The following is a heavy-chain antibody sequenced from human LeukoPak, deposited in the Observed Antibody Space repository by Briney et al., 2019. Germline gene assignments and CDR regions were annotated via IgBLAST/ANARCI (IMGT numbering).Heavy chain of an antibody. CDR1: GGSISSSSYY. D-gene: IGHD2-2*01. V-gene: IGHV4-39*01. CDR3: ARQPVVCSTTSCFGFWINS. J-gene: IGHJ5*01. Sequence: KPSETLSLTCTVSGGSISSSSYYWGWIRQPPGKGLEWIGSIYYSGSTYYNPSLKSRVTISVDTSKNQVSLMLSSVTAADTALYYCARQPVVCSTTSCFGFWINSWGQGTQVTVSS. CDR2: IYYSGST.